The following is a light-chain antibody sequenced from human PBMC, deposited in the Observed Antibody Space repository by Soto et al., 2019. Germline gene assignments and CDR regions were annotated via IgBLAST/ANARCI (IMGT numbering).Light chain of an antibody. CDR2: AAS. J-gene: IGKJ2*01. V-gene: IGKV1-39*01. CDR1: HSINNY. Sequence: IPMTQSPSSLSASVGDRVIITCRSDHSINNYLNWYQQRPGKVPKLLIYAASTLQSGVPSRFSGTGSGRVFTLTINSLPPEDFATYYCQQSYSTLGTFGRGTRVEI. CDR3: QQSYSTLGT.